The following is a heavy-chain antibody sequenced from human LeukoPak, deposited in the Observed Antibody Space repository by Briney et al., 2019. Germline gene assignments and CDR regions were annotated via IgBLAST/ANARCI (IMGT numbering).Heavy chain of an antibody. CDR2: IRYDGSNK. CDR3: AKRYSSSWYWVDY. J-gene: IGHJ4*02. Sequence: PGGSLRLSCAASGFTFSSYGMHWVRQAPGKGLEWVAFIRYDGSNKYYADSVKGRFTISRDNSKNTLYLQMNSLRAEDTAVYYCAKRYSSSWYWVDYWGQGTLVTVSS. CDR1: GFTFSSYG. V-gene: IGHV3-30*02. D-gene: IGHD6-13*01.